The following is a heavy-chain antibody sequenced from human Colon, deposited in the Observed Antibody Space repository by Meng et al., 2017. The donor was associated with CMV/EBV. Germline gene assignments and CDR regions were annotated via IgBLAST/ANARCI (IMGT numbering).Heavy chain of an antibody. V-gene: IGHV3-20*04. Sequence: GESLKISCAASGFSFDDYGMSWVRQAPGKGLEWVSGINWNGGRTGYADSVKGRFTISRDNSNNSLYLQMNSLRTEDTALYYCTKEEVALNAFDIWGQGTRVTVSS. D-gene: IGHD5-24*01. CDR2: INWNGGRT. J-gene: IGHJ3*02. CDR3: TKEEVALNAFDI. CDR1: GFSFDDYG.